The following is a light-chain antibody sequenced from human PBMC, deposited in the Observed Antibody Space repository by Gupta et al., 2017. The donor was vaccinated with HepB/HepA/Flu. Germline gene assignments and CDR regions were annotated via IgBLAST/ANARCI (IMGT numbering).Light chain of an antibody. J-gene: IGKJ1*01. CDR3: QQTDSSTWT. V-gene: IGKV1-39*01. Sequence: DIQMTQSPFSLSASVGDRVTITCRASQDISSYLNWYQQKPGKAPKLLIYAASSVQSGVPSRFSGSGSGTEFTLTICRLQPEDFATYYCQQTDSSTWTFGQGTKVEIK. CDR1: QDISSY. CDR2: AAS.